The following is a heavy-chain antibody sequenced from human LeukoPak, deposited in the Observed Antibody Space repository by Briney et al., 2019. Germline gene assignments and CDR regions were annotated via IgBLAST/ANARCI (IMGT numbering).Heavy chain of an antibody. D-gene: IGHD3-9*01. CDR1: GFTFSSYG. CDR2: IWYDGSNK. J-gene: IGHJ6*02. V-gene: IGHV3-33*01. CDR3: AREGMYYDILTGDYGMDV. Sequence: GGSPRLSCAASGFTFSSYGMHWVRQAPGKGLEWVAVIWYDGSNKYYADSVKGRFTISRDNSKNTLYLQMNSLRAEDTAVYYCAREGMYYDILTGDYGMDVWGQGTTVTVSS.